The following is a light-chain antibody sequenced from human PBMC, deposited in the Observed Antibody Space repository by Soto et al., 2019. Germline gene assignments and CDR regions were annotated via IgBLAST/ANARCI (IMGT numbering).Light chain of an antibody. J-gene: IGLJ2*01. CDR2: DNN. CDR1: SSNIGAGYD. CDR3: QSYDSSLSGVV. Sequence: QSVLTQPPSVSGAPGQRVTISCTGSSSNIGAGYDVHWYQHLPGTAPKLLIYDNNYRPSGVPDRFSGSKSGTSASLAITGLQAEDEADYYCQSYDSSLSGVVFGGGTKLTVL. V-gene: IGLV1-40*01.